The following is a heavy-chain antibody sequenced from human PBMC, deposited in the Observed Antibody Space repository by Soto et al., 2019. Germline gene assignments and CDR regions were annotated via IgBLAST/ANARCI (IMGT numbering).Heavy chain of an antibody. D-gene: IGHD5-18*01. CDR3: ARDPSGRLLGIPVTGCMDV. CDR1: GFTFSSYA. Sequence: QVQLVESGGGVVQPGRSLRLSCAASGFTFSSYAMHWVRQAPGKGLEWVAVISYDGSNKYYADSVKGRFTISRDNSKNTLYLKMNSLRAEDTAVYYCARDPSGRLLGIPVTGCMDVWGQGTTVTVSS. CDR2: ISYDGSNK. V-gene: IGHV3-30-3*01. J-gene: IGHJ6*02.